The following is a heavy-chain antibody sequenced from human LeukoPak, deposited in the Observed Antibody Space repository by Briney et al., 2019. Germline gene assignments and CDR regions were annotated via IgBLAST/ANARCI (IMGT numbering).Heavy chain of an antibody. J-gene: IGHJ4*02. CDR3: ARAPPYISAAYYFDY. D-gene: IGHD6-13*01. CDR1: GAYSSSYY. CDR2: IYYSGST. Sequence: PSETLSFTCTVSGAYSSSYYWSWIRQPPGKGLEWIGYIYYSGSTNYNPSLKSRVTISVDTSKNQFSLKLSSVTAADTAVYYCARAPPYISAAYYFDYWGQGTLVTVSS. V-gene: IGHV4-59*01.